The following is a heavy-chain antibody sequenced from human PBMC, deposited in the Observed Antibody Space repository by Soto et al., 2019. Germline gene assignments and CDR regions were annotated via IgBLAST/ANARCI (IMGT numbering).Heavy chain of an antibody. D-gene: IGHD3-3*01. J-gene: IGHJ6*03. CDR2: MNPNSGNT. Sequence: ASVKVSCKASGYTFTSYDINWVRQATGQGLEWMGWMNPNSGNTGYAQKFQGRVTMTRNTSISTAYMELSSLRSEDTAVYYRARGGTIFGVVIPYYYYYMDVWGKGTTVPVSS. CDR3: ARGGTIFGVVIPYYYYYMDV. CDR1: GYTFTSYD. V-gene: IGHV1-8*01.